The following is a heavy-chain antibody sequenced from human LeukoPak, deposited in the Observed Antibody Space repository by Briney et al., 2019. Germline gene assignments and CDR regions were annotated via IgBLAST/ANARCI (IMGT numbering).Heavy chain of an antibody. CDR1: GGSFRGDYY. D-gene: IGHD3-3*01. J-gene: IGHJ4*02. Sequence: SETLSLTCTVSGGSFRGDYYWAWIRQPPGKGLEWIGSIYSGGRIYYNPSLKSRVSISIDTSNNDLSLKVTSVTAADTAVYYCARGGSGYLGRYFDYWGQGTLVTVSS. CDR3: ARGGSGYLGRYFDY. CDR2: IYSGGRI. V-gene: IGHV4-39*02.